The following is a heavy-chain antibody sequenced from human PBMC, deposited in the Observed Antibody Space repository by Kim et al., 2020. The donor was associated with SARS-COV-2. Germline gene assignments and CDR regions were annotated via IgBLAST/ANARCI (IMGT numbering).Heavy chain of an antibody. J-gene: IGHJ3*02. CDR2: ISYDGINK. CDR1: GFTFSSYA. V-gene: IGHV3-30-3*01. Sequence: GGSLRLSCAASGFTFSSYAMHWVRQAPGKGLEWVAVISYDGINKYYADSVKGRFTISRDNSKSTLYLQMNSLRAEDTAVYYCARDPDDSSGSDAFDIWGQGTMVTVSS. CDR3: ARDPDDSSGSDAFDI. D-gene: IGHD3-22*01.